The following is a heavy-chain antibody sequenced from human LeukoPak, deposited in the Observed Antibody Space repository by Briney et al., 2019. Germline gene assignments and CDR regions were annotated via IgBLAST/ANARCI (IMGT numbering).Heavy chain of an antibody. CDR2: ISGSGDST. D-gene: IGHD3-22*01. J-gene: IGHJ4*02. CDR3: ATPGGYYDSSGYYSDY. V-gene: IGHV3-23*01. CDR1: GFTFSSYA. Sequence: GGSLRLSCAASGFTFSSYAMSWVRQAPGKGLEWVSAISGSGDSTYYGDSVKGRFTISRDNSKNTLYLQMNSLRAEDTAVYYCATPGGYYDSSGYYSDYWGQGTLVTVSS.